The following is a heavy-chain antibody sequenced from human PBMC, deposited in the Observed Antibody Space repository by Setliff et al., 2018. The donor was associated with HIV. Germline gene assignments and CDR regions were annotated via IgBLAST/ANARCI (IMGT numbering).Heavy chain of an antibody. J-gene: IGHJ3*02. CDR1: GFTFSSSA. V-gene: IGHV1-58*02. D-gene: IGHD4-17*01. CDR3: ASYEVGYGDYAFDI. CDR2: IVVDSGDT. Sequence: SVKVSCKASGFTFSSSAIHWVRQARGQRLEWIGWIVVDSGDTNYAQKFQNRVALTRDVSTRTAYMELSSLRSEDTAVYYCASYEVGYGDYAFDIWGQGTMVTVSS.